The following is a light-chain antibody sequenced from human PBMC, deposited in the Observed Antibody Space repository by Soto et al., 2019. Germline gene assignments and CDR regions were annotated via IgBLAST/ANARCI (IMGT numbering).Light chain of an antibody. Sequence: QSALTQPPSVSGSPGQSVTSSCTGTSSDVGSYNRVSWYQQPPGTVPKLIIYEVSYRPSGVPDRFSGSKSGNTASLTISGLQAEDEADYYCSSYTSSISHVFGTGTKVTVL. V-gene: IGLV2-18*02. CDR3: SSYTSSISHV. CDR2: EVS. J-gene: IGLJ1*01. CDR1: SSDVGSYNR.